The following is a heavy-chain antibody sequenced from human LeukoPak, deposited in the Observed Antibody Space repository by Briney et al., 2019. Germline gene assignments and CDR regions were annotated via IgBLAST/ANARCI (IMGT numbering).Heavy chain of an antibody. CDR1: GGSFSGYY. CDR3: XXXXVNYYDSSGYSDY. V-gene: IGHV4-39*01. Sequence: SETLSLTCAVYGGSFSGYYWGWIRQPPGKGLEWIGSIYYSGSTYYNPSLKSRVTISVDTSKNQFSLKLSSVTAADTAVYYCXXXXVNYYDSSGYSDYWGQGTLVTVSS. D-gene: IGHD3-22*01. J-gene: IGHJ4*02. CDR2: IYYSGST.